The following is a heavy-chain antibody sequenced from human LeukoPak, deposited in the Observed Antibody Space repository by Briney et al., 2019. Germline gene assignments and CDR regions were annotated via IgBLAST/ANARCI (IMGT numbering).Heavy chain of an antibody. CDR1: GFTLSHYW. J-gene: IGHJ4*02. Sequence: GGSLRLSCTASGFTLSHYWMTWVRQAPGKGLEWVSYISSSGSTIYYADSVKGRFTISRDNAKNSLYLQMNSLRAEDTAVYYCARDGLPAYFYVSGSYGFDYWGQGTLVTVSS. D-gene: IGHD3-10*01. CDR3: ARDGLPAYFYVSGSYGFDY. CDR2: ISSSGSTI. V-gene: IGHV3-11*04.